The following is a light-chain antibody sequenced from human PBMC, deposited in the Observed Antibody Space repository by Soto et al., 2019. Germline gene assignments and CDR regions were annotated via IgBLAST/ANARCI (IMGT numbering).Light chain of an antibody. Sequence: EIVFTQSPATLSLSPGERATLSCRASQSVSSFLGWYQQKPGQAPRLLIYDAYNRATGIPPRFSGSGSGTDFTLTISSLEPEDFAVYYCQQRSSWTFGQGTKVDIK. J-gene: IGKJ1*01. CDR2: DAY. CDR3: QQRSSWT. CDR1: QSVSSF. V-gene: IGKV3-11*01.